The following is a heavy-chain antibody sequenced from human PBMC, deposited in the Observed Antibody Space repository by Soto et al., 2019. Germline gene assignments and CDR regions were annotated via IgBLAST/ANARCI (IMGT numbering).Heavy chain of an antibody. V-gene: IGHV1-18*01. J-gene: IGHJ4*02. CDR1: GYTFTSYG. Sequence: APVKVSCKASGYTFTSYGISWVRQAPGQGLERMGWISAYNGNTNYAQKLQGRVTMTTDTSTSTAYMELRSLRSDDTAVYYCARDGCCSYYYASSALGHFGYWGRGTLVTVSS. D-gene: IGHD3-22*01. CDR3: ARDGCCSYYYASSALGHFGY. CDR2: ISAYNGNT.